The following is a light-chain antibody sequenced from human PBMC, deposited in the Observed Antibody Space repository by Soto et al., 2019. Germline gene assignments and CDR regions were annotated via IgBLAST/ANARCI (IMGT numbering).Light chain of an antibody. CDR3: QTWGTGPWV. CDR1: SGHSSYA. V-gene: IGLV4-69*01. J-gene: IGLJ3*02. CDR2: LNSDGSH. Sequence: QPVLTQSPSASASLGASVKLTCTLSSGHSSYAIAWHQQQPEKGPRYLMKLNSDGSHSKGDGIPDRFSGSSSGAERYLTISSLQSEDEADYYCQTWGTGPWVFGGRTKLTVL.